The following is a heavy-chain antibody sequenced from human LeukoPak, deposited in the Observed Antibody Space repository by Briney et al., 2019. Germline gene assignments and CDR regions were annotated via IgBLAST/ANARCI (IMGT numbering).Heavy chain of an antibody. J-gene: IGHJ4*02. CDR3: ARGGSSWLPFDY. V-gene: IGHV4-38-2*02. CDR1: GYSISSGYY. Sequence: SETLSLTCTVSGYSISSGYYWGWIRQPPGKGLEWIGRIYTSGSTNYNPSLKSRVTMSVDTSKNQFSLKLSSVTAADTAVYYCARGGSSWLPFDYWGQGTLVTVSS. D-gene: IGHD6-13*01. CDR2: IYTSGST.